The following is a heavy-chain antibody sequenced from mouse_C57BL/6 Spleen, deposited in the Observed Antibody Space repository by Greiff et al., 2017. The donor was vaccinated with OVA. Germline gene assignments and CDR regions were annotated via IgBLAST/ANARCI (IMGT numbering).Heavy chain of an antibody. Sequence: VQLQESGAELARPGASVKMSCKASGYTFTSYTMHWVKQRPGQGLEWIGIINPNSGYTKYNQKFKDKATLTADKSSSTAYMQLSSLTSEDSAVYYCASRTVAGAMDYWGQGTSVTVSS. J-gene: IGHJ4*01. CDR3: ASRTVAGAMDY. CDR2: INPNSGYT. CDR1: GYTFTSYT. V-gene: IGHV1-4*01. D-gene: IGHD1-1*01.